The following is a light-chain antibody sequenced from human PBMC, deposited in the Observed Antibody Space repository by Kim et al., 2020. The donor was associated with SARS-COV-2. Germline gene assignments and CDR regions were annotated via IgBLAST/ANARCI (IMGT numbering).Light chain of an antibody. CDR3: QTWGTGIHWV. V-gene: IGLV4-69*01. CDR2: LNSDGSH. CDR1: SGHSSYA. Sequence: QLVLTQSPSASASLGASVKLTCTLSSGHSSYAIAWHQQQPEKGPRYLMKLNSDGSHSKGDGIPDRFSGSSSGAERYLTISSLQSEDEVDYYCQTWGTGIHWVFGGGTKLTVL. J-gene: IGLJ3*02.